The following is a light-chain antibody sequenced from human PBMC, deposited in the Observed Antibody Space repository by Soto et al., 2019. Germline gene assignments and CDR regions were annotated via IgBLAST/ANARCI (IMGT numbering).Light chain of an antibody. CDR1: QSISSW. J-gene: IGKJ2*01. CDR3: QQYNSYSYT. Sequence: DIQMTQSPSTLSASVGDRVTITCRASQSISSWLAWYQQKPGKAPNLLIYDASSLESGVPSRFMGSRSGTEYTLTISSLQTDDFATYYCQQYNSYSYTFGRGTKLEIK. CDR2: DAS. V-gene: IGKV1-5*01.